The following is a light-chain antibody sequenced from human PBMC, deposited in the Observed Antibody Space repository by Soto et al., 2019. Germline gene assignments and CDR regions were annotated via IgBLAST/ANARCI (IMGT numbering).Light chain of an antibody. CDR3: QQRSTWWT. V-gene: IGKV3-11*01. J-gene: IGKJ1*01. Sequence: DIVLTQSPATLSLSPGERSTLSCRASQSVSSNLAWYQQKPGQAPRLLIYDASNRATGIPARFSGSGSGTDFTLTISNLEPEDFAVYYCQQRSTWWTFGQGTKVEI. CDR1: QSVSSN. CDR2: DAS.